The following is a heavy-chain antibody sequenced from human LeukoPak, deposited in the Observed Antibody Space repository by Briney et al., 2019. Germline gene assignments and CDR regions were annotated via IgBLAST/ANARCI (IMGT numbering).Heavy chain of an antibody. CDR3: ARGENYYDSSATWGGYFDY. CDR2: ISYDGSNK. J-gene: IGHJ4*02. D-gene: IGHD3-22*01. CDR1: GFTFSSYA. V-gene: IGHV3-30-3*01. Sequence: GGSLRLSCAASGFTFSSYAMHWVRQAPGKGLEWVAVISYDGSNKYYADSVKGRFTISRDSSKNTLYLQMNSLRAEDTAVYYCARGENYYDSSATWGGYFDYWGQGTLVTVSS.